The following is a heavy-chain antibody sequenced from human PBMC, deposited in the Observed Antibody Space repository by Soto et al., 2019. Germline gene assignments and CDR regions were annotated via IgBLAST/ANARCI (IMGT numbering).Heavy chain of an antibody. V-gene: IGHV3-53*01. J-gene: IGHJ4*02. CDR3: ARGRGSSSGYTQLYYFDY. CDR1: GFAVSSNY. CDR2: IYSGGST. D-gene: IGHD3-22*01. Sequence: GGSLRLSCAASGFAVSSNYMSWVRQAPGKGLEWVSVIYSGGSTYYADSVKGRFTISRDNSKNTLYLQMNSLRAEDTAVYYCARGRGSSSGYTQLYYFDYWGQGTLVTVSS.